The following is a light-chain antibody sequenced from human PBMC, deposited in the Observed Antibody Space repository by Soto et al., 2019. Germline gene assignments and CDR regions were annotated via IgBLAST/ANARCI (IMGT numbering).Light chain of an antibody. CDR3: MQALQTPLFT. CDR1: QSLLHSDGYNY. Sequence: DIVMTQSPLYLPVTPGEPASISCRSSQSLLHSDGYNYLDWYLQKPGQSPQLLIYLGSNRASGGHDRFSGSGSGTDFTLKISRVEAEDVGVYYCMQALQTPLFTFGPGTKVDLK. J-gene: IGKJ3*01. CDR2: LGS. V-gene: IGKV2-28*01.